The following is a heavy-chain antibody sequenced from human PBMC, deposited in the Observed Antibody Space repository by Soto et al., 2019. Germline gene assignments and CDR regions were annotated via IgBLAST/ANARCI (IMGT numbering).Heavy chain of an antibody. CDR2: ISDTSRST. CDR1: GFSFSAFA. Sequence: GGSLRLSFAASGFSFSAFALNWVRQAPGKGLEWVSFISDTSRSTSYAASVKVRFTISRENSKNNVYLKMNTLRAEDTAIYYCARDSYYFDXWGQVTLFTVSX. CDR3: ARDSYYFDX. J-gene: IGHJ4*02. V-gene: IGHV3-23*01.